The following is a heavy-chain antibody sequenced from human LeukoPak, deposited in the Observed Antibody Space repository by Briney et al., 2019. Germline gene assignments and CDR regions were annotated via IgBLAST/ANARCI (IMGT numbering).Heavy chain of an antibody. V-gene: IGHV1-18*01. Sequence: ASVKVSCKASGYTFTSYGISWVRQAPGQGLEWMGWISACNGNTNYAQKLQGRVTMTTDTSTSTAYMELRSLRSDDTAVYYCARDSRTSRRLAGNFDLWGRGTLVTVSS. CDR1: GYTFTSYG. CDR2: ISACNGNT. D-gene: IGHD2-2*01. J-gene: IGHJ2*01. CDR3: ARDSRTSRRLAGNFDL.